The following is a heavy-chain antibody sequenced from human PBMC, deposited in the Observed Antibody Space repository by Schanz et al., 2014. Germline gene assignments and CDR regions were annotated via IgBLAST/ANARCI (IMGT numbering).Heavy chain of an antibody. V-gene: IGHV4-39*01. CDR3: GRHPHYYGSGSGFDP. CDR2: IYNSGST. CDR1: GGSISSSSYF. D-gene: IGHD3-10*01. J-gene: IGHJ5*02. Sequence: QLQLQESGPGLVKPSETLSLTCTVSGGSISSSSYFWGWIRQPPGKGLEWIGSIYNSGSTYYNPPPKVRVPIPVDTPKTRFPLSRGPVTAADTAVYYCGRHPHYYGSGSGFDPWGQGTLVTVSS.